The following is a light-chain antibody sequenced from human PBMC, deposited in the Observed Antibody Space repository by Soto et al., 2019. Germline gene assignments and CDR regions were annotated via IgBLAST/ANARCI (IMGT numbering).Light chain of an antibody. V-gene: IGLV2-11*01. Sequence: QFALAQPRSVSGSPAQSDPVSCTGNNRDVAVYSYVSWFQQHPGKAPQLLIYDVTKRPSGVPDRFYGSKSGNTVALTISGLQAEDEAEYFCSSYAGSYTWIFGRGTKVTV. CDR3: SSYAGSYTWI. CDR1: NRDVAVYSY. CDR2: DVT. J-gene: IGLJ1*01.